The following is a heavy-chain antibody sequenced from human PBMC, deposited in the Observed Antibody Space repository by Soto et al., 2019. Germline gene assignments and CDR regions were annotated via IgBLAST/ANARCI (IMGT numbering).Heavy chain of an antibody. CDR2: IVVGSGNT. CDR3: AAERLVGIGVGLKNEHQFDI. Sequence: ASVKVSCRASGFTFTSSAVQWVRQACGQRLEWIGWIVVGSGNTNYAQKFQERVTITRDMSTSTAYMELSSLRSEDTAVYYCAAERLVGIGVGLKNEHQFDICRQATMANV. D-gene: IGHD1-26*01. J-gene: IGHJ3*02. CDR1: GFTFTSSA. V-gene: IGHV1-58*01.